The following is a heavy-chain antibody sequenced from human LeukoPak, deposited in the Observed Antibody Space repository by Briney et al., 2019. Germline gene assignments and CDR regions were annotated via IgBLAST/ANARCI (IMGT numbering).Heavy chain of an antibody. CDR1: GFTFSTYA. D-gene: IGHD3-22*01. Sequence: TGGSLRLSCAASGFTFSTYAMIWVRQAPGKGLEWVSAISGSGGSTYYADSVKGRFTISRDNSKNTLYLQMNSLRAEDTAVYYCAKDLDSSGYANWFDPWGQGTLVTVSS. J-gene: IGHJ5*02. V-gene: IGHV3-23*01. CDR3: AKDLDSSGYANWFDP. CDR2: ISGSGGST.